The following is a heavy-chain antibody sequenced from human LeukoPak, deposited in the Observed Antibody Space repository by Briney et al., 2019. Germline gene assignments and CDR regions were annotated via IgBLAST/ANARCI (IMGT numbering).Heavy chain of an antibody. D-gene: IGHD2/OR15-2a*01. CDR1: GYTFTSYY. J-gene: IGHJ3*02. CDR3: AGEIIERGAFDM. CDR2: INPSVGST. V-gene: IGHV1-46*01. Sequence: ASVKVSCKASGYTFTSYYLHWVRQAPGQGLEWMVIINPSVGSTTYAQKFQGRVTMTRDTSTSTVYMELSSLRSEDTAVYCCAGEIIERGAFDMWGQGTVVTVSS.